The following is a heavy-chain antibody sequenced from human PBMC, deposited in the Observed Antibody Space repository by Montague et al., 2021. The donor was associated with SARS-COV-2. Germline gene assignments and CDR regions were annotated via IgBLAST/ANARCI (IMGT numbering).Heavy chain of an antibody. CDR1: GFSRSTSAVG. CDR2: IYWDGDK. D-gene: IGHD3-3*01. Sequence: PALVKPTQTLTLTCTFSGFSRSTSAVGVGWVRQPPGKALQWLALIYWDGDKRYSPSLKTRLTVTKDTSKNQVVLTMTNMDPVDTATYYCAHLHTGFWSAYYSTWGQGTLVTVSS. V-gene: IGHV2-5*02. J-gene: IGHJ5*02. CDR3: AHLHTGFWSAYYST.